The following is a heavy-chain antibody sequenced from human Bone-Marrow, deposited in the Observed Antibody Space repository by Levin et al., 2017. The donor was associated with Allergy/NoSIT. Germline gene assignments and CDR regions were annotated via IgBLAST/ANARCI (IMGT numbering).Heavy chain of an antibody. V-gene: IGHV3-30*04. CDR1: GFTFSSYA. D-gene: IGHD3-3*01. CDR3: ARDSDTIFGVVSGGWFDP. J-gene: IGHJ5*02. Sequence: GGSLRLSCAASGFTFSSYAMHWVRQAPGKGLEWVAVISYDGSNKYYADSVKGRFTISRDNSKNTLYLQMNSLRAEDTAVYYCARDSDTIFGVVSGGWFDPWGQGTLVTVSS. CDR2: ISYDGSNK.